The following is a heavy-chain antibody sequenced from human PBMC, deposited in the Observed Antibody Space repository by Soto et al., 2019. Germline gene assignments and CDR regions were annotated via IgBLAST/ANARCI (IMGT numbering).Heavy chain of an antibody. D-gene: IGHD6-13*01. CDR2: IYWDDDK. Sequence: QITLQESGPSLVKPTQTLTLTCSFSGFSLSTSGAGVAWIRQPPGKTLEWLALIYWDDDKRYSPSLKSRLTVTQGPSKNQVVLTMNNMDPMDTGIYHCAHRTQQLTFDYWGQGTLVTVSS. CDR3: AHRTQQLTFDY. V-gene: IGHV2-5*02. J-gene: IGHJ4*02. CDR1: GFSLSTSGAG.